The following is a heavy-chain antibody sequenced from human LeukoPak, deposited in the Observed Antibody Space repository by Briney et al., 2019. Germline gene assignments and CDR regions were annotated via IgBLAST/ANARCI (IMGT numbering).Heavy chain of an antibody. V-gene: IGHV1-69*13. CDR2: IIPIFGTA. J-gene: IGHJ6*03. CDR3: ARNFHYYYYMDV. CDR1: GGTFSSYA. D-gene: IGHD1-7*01. Sequence: RASVKVSCKASGGTFSSYAISWVRQAPGQGLEWMGGIIPIFGTANYAQKFQGRVTITADESTSTAYMELSSLRSEDTAVYYCARNFHYYYYMDVWGKGTTVTVSS.